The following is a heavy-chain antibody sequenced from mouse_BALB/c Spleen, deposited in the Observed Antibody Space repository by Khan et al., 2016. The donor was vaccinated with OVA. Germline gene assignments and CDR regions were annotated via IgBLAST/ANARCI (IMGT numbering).Heavy chain of an antibody. D-gene: IGHD1-2*01. J-gene: IGHJ2*01. CDR3: ARTARIKY. Sequence: EVQLQESGPGLVKPSQSLSLTCTVTGYSITSGYGWNWIRQFPGNKLEWMGYISYSGSTNYNPSLTSRISITRDTSKNQFFLQLNSVTTEDIATYYCARTARIKYWGQGTTLTVSS. V-gene: IGHV3-2*02. CDR2: ISYSGST. CDR1: GYSITSGYG.